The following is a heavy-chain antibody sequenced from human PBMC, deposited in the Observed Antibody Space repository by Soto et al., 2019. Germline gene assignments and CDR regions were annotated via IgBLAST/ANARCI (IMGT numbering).Heavy chain of an antibody. CDR2: FYSSGTFI. D-gene: IGHD3-10*01. CDR3: GRAIGRGIIRD. V-gene: IGHV3-21*01. CDR1: GFIFRTYG. J-gene: IGHJ4*02. Sequence: EVQLVESGGGLVKPGGSLRLSCTASGFIFRTYGLTWVRQAPGKGLEWVSSFYSSGTFIYYADSVKGRFTISRDDAKNSLFLQMNSLRAEDTAVYYCGRAIGRGIIRDWGQGTLVTVSS.